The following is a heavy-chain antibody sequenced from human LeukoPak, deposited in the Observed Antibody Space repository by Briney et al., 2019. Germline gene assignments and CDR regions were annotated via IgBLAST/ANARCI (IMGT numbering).Heavy chain of an antibody. CDR2: IYYSGST. Sequence: PSETLSLTCTVSGGSISSYYWSWIRQPPGKGLEWIGYIYYSGSTNYNPSLKSRLTISLDTSRNQFSLKLNSVTAADTAVYYCARSEYSYGADAFDIWGQGTMVTVSS. V-gene: IGHV4-59*12. CDR3: ARSEYSYGADAFDI. J-gene: IGHJ3*02. CDR1: GGSISSYY. D-gene: IGHD5-18*01.